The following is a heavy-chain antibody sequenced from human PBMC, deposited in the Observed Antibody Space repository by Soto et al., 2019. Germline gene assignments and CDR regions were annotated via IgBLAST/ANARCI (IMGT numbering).Heavy chain of an antibody. V-gene: IGHV1-2*02. CDR3: ARPPGYISDWYYFDL. CDR2: INPKSGGT. J-gene: IGHJ4*02. CDR1: GYTFTGYY. Sequence: ASVKVSCKAAGYTFTGYYMHWVRQAPGQGLEWMGWINPKSGGTNYAQKFQGRVTMTRDTSISTAYMELSSLISEDTAVYYCARPPGYISDWYYFDLWGQGTLVTVSS. D-gene: IGHD3-9*01.